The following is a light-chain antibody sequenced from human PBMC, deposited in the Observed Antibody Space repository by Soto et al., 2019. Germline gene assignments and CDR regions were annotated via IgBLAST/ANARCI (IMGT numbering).Light chain of an antibody. J-gene: IGKJ1*01. Sequence: DIQMTQSPSTLSGSVGDRVTITCRASQTISNWLAWYQQEPGTAPKVLIYHASNLQSGVPSRFSGSGSGTEFTLTISSLQPDDFATYYCQHYNSYSEAFGQGTKVDIK. V-gene: IGKV1-5*01. CDR3: QHYNSYSEA. CDR1: QTISNW. CDR2: HAS.